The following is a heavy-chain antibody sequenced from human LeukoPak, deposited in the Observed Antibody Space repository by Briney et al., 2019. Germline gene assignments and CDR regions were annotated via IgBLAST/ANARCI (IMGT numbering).Heavy chain of an antibody. Sequence: GGSLRLSCEASGFTFSTYPMHWVRQAPDKGLEWVAMISHHGSNEYYADSVKGRFTISRDNSKNTLYLQMNSLRAEDTAVYYCARHGSWSFDYWGQGTLVTVSA. V-gene: IGHV3-30*04. CDR1: GFTFSTYP. CDR3: ARHGSWSFDY. D-gene: IGHD6-13*01. J-gene: IGHJ4*02. CDR2: ISHHGSNE.